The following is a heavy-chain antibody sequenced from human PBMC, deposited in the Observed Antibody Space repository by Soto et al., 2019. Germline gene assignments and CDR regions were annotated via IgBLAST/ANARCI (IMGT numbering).Heavy chain of an antibody. Sequence: SVKFFCKASGGTFSSYAISLVRQAPGQGLEWMGGIIPIFGTANYAQKFQGRVTITADESTSTAYMELSSLRSEDTAVYYCARGALEMATINYFDYWGQGTLVTVSS. J-gene: IGHJ4*02. D-gene: IGHD5-12*01. CDR1: GGTFSSYA. CDR2: IIPIFGTA. V-gene: IGHV1-69*01. CDR3: ARGALEMATINYFDY.